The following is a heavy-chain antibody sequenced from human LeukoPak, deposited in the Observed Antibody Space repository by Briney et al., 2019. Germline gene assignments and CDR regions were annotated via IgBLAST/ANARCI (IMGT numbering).Heavy chain of an antibody. D-gene: IGHD1-26*01. V-gene: IGHV4-34*01. CDR3: ARGHSVGAYDY. Sequence: SETLSLTCAVYGGSFSGYYWSWIRQPPGKGLGWIGEINHSGSTNYNPSLKSRVTISVDTSKNQFAVKLSSVTAADTAVYYCARGHSVGAYDYWGQGTLVTVSS. J-gene: IGHJ4*02. CDR1: GGSFSGYY. CDR2: INHSGST.